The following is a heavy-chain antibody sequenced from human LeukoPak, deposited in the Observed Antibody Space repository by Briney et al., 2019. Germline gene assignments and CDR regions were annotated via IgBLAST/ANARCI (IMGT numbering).Heavy chain of an antibody. V-gene: IGHV5-51*01. Sequence: GESLKISCKGSGYRFTDYWIAWVRQMPGKGLEWMGIVYPSNSETRYSPSFQGQVTISADKSISTGYLQWSSLKASDTAMYFCARHRYSGSDTQGFDYWGQGTLDTVSS. CDR3: ARHRYSGSDTQGFDY. CDR1: GYRFTDYW. CDR2: VYPSNSET. J-gene: IGHJ4*02. D-gene: IGHD5-12*01.